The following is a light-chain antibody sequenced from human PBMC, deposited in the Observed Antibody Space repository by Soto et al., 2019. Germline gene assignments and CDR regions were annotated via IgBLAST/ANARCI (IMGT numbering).Light chain of an antibody. V-gene: IGLV2-14*01. CDR2: DVT. CDR1: SSDVGGYNY. Sequence: QSVLTQPASVSGSPGQSISISCTGTSSDVGGYNYVPWYQQYPGKVPKLMIYDVTHRPSGVSNRFSGSKSGNTASLTISGLQAEDEADYYCSSFTSINTLVVFGGGTKLTVL. J-gene: IGLJ3*02. CDR3: SSFTSINTLVV.